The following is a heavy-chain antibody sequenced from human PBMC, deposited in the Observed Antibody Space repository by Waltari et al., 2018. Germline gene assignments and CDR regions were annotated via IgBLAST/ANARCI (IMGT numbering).Heavy chain of an antibody. CDR3: ATYIGASVGTAAFDV. CDR2: MSYTGAT. D-gene: IGHD1-1*01. Sequence: GWIRQPPGQGLGWIGTMSYTGATYSSPSLESRVTVSRDTSKNQLSLKLVSVTAADTAVYYCATYIGASVGTAAFDVWGQGTMVAVSS. J-gene: IGHJ3*01. V-gene: IGHV4-39*01.